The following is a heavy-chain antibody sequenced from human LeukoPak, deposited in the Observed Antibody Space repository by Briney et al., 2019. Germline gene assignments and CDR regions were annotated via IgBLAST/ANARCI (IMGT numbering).Heavy chain of an antibody. Sequence: KPSETLSLTCTVSGGSISSDSYYWGWIRQPPGKGLEWIGTIYYSGSTYYNPSLESRVTISVDTSKNQFSLNLSSVTASDTAVYCCAGPLWNRFDYWGQGTLVTVSS. D-gene: IGHD1-1*01. CDR3: AGPLWNRFDY. CDR1: GGSISSDSYY. J-gene: IGHJ4*02. V-gene: IGHV4-39*01. CDR2: IYYSGST.